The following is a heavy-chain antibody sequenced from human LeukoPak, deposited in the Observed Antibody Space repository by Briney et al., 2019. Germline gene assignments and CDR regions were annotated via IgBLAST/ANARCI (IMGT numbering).Heavy chain of an antibody. Sequence: SETLSLTCTVSGGSISSSSYYCGWIRQPPGKGLEWIGSIYYSGSTYYNPSLKSRVTMSVDTSKNQFSLKLSSVTAADTAVYYCARDFEVWRYDFWSGYEYYYYYYMDVWGKGTTVTVSS. J-gene: IGHJ6*03. CDR3: ARDFEVWRYDFWSGYEYYYYYYMDV. V-gene: IGHV4-39*07. D-gene: IGHD3-3*01. CDR2: IYYSGST. CDR1: GGSISSSSYY.